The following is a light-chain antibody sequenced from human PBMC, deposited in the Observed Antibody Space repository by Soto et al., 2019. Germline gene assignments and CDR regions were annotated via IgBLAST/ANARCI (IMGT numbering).Light chain of an antibody. CDR1: QSVRSN. CDR2: GAS. J-gene: IGKJ1*01. V-gene: IGKV3-15*01. Sequence: EIVGTQSPATLSGSPGERATLSCGASQSVRSNLTWYQQKPGQAPRLLIYGASTRVTGIPVRFSCGGSGTEFTLTIGGLEFQHFAVYDCQHYHNCCRTFGQGTKVDIK. CDR3: QHYHNCCRT.